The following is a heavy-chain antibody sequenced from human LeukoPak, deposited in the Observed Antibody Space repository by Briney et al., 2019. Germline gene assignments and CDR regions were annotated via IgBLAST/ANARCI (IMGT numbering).Heavy chain of an antibody. CDR2: IYYSGST. Sequence: SETLSLTCTVSGGSISNGGYYWSWIRQPPGKGLEWIGYIYYSGSTNYNPSLKSRVTISVDTSKNQFSLKLSSVTAADTAVYYCARDPIVGATRVRTFDIWGQGTMVTVSS. D-gene: IGHD1-26*01. CDR1: GGSISNGGYY. J-gene: IGHJ3*02. V-gene: IGHV4-61*08. CDR3: ARDPIVGATRVRTFDI.